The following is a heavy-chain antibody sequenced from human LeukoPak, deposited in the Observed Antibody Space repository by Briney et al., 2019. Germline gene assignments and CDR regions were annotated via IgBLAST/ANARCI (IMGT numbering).Heavy chain of an antibody. V-gene: IGHV3-72*01. CDR2: IRNKANSYTT. D-gene: IGHD2-2*01. Sequence: GGSLRLSCAASGFTFSDHYMDWVRQAPGKGLEWVGRIRNKANSYTTEYAASVKGRFTISRDDSKNSLYLQMNSLKAEDTAVYYCVREYQLLGYYYYYMDVWGKGTTVTVSS. J-gene: IGHJ6*03. CDR1: GFTFSDHY. CDR3: VREYQLLGYYYYYMDV.